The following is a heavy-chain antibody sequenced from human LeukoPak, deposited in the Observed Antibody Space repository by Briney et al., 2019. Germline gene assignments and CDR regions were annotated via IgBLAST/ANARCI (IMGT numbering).Heavy chain of an antibody. CDR3: ANLDLYYDILTGYSDNVYDI. D-gene: IGHD3-9*01. Sequence: PGGSLRLSCAASGFTFTNYGMHWVRQAPGKGLEWVAAISYDETKKYYADSVRGRFTLSRDNSKSTVYLQMKSLRADDTAVYYCANLDLYYDILTGYSDNVYDIWGQGTMVSVSS. CDR2: ISYDETKK. CDR1: GFTFTNYG. J-gene: IGHJ3*02. V-gene: IGHV3-30*18.